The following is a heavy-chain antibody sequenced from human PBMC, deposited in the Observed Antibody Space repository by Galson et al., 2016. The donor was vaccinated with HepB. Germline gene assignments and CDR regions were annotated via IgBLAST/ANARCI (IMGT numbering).Heavy chain of an antibody. V-gene: IGHV4-39*01. CDR1: GGSISSSSYY. CDR3: ARHGSGSFNYYYYYYMDV. Sequence: SETLSLTCTVSGGSISSSSYYWGWIRQPPGKGLEWIGSIYYSGSTYYNPSLKSRVTISVDTSKNQFSLKLSSVTAADTAVYYCARHGSGSFNYYYYYYMDVWGKRTRSPSP. D-gene: IGHD3-10*01. CDR2: IYYSGST. J-gene: IGHJ6*03.